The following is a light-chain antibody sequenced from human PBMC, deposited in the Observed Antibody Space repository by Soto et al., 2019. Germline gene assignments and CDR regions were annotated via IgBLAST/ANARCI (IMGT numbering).Light chain of an antibody. CDR1: SANIGAAYN. CDR2: GNN. V-gene: IGLV1-40*01. Sequence: QSALAQPPAGSGARGQMVTISCTGSSANIGAAYNVDWYQQLPGTAPKLLIYGNNNRPSGVPARFSGSKSGTSASLAIAGLQAEDEGDYYCQSYDSSLSGYVFGTGTKVTV. J-gene: IGLJ1*01. CDR3: QSYDSSLSGYV.